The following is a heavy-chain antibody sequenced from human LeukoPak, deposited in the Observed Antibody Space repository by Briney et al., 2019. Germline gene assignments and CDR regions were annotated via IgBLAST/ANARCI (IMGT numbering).Heavy chain of an antibody. CDR1: GFTFSSYA. D-gene: IGHD3-16*02. V-gene: IGHV3-30*01. CDR2: ISYDGSNK. CDR3: ARDHHRLRLGELSLALDY. J-gene: IGHJ4*02. Sequence: GGSLRLSCAASGFTFSSYAMHWVRQAPGKGLEWVAVISYDGSNKYYADSVKGRFTISRDNSKNTLYLQMNSLRAEDTAVYYCARDHHRLRLGELSLALDYWGQGTLVTVSS.